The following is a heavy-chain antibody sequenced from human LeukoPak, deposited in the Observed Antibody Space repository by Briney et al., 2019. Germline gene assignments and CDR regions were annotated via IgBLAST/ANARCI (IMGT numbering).Heavy chain of an antibody. CDR2: IKQDGSEK. V-gene: IGHV3-7*01. CDR3: ARDSVPAARYCYYGMDV. D-gene: IGHD2-2*01. J-gene: IGHJ6*02. Sequence: GGSLRLSCAASGFTFSSYWMSWVRQAPGKGLEWVANIKQDGSEKYYVDSVKGRFTISRDNAKNSLYLQMNSLRAEDTAVYYCARDSVPAARYCYYGMDVWGQGTTVTVSS. CDR1: GFTFSSYW.